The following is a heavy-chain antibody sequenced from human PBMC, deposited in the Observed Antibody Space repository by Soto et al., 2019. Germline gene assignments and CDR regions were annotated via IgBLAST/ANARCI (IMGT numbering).Heavy chain of an antibody. Sequence: VSGGSISSGDYYWSWIRQPPGKGLGWFGYIYYSGSTYYNPSLKSRVTISVDTSKNQFSLKLSSVTAADTAVYYCASYGSGSGGDYYFDYWGQGTLVTVSS. CDR1: GGSISSGDYY. CDR2: IYYSGST. D-gene: IGHD3-10*01. J-gene: IGHJ4*02. V-gene: IGHV4-30-4*01. CDR3: ASYGSGSGGDYYFDY.